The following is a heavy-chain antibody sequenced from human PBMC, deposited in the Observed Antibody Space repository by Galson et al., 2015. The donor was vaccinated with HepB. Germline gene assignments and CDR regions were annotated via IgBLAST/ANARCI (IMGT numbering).Heavy chain of an antibody. Sequence: SVKVSCKASGGTFSSYALSWVRQAPGQGLEWMGGIIPIFGTANYAQKFQGGVTITADESTSTAYMELSSLGSEDTAVDYCASRIVVVLGYYYGMDVWGQGTTVTVSS. V-gene: IGHV1-69*13. D-gene: IGHD3-22*01. CDR2: IIPIFGTA. J-gene: IGHJ6*02. CDR3: ASRIVVVLGYYYGMDV. CDR1: GGTFSSYA.